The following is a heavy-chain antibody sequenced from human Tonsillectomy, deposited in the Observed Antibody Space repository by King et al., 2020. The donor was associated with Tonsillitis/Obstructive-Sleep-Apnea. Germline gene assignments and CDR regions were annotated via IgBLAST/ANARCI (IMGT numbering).Heavy chain of an antibody. Sequence: TLKESGPTLVKPTQTLTLTCTFSGFSLSTNGVGVGWIRQPPGKALEWLALIYWDDDKRYNTSLKSRLTITKDTSKNQVVLTMTNMDPVDTATYYCAHRQGYCTGGNCPRWFDPXGQGTRVTVSS. CDR1: GFSLSTNGVG. J-gene: IGHJ5*02. CDR2: IYWDDDK. V-gene: IGHV2-5*02. D-gene: IGHD2-8*02. CDR3: AHRQGYCTGGNCPRWFDP.